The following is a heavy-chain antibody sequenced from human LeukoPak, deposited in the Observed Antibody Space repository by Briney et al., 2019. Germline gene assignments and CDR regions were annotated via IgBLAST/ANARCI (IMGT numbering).Heavy chain of an antibody. CDR1: GFTFSSYA. V-gene: IGHV3-23*01. Sequence: GGSLRLSCAASGFTFSSYAMSWVRQAPGKGLEWVSTISGSGGSTYSADSVKGRFTISRDNSKNTLYLQMNSLRAEDTAVYYCAKASGYCRSTSCSIGWFDPWGQGTLVTVSS. D-gene: IGHD2-2*03. CDR2: ISGSGGST. J-gene: IGHJ5*02. CDR3: AKASGYCRSTSCSIGWFDP.